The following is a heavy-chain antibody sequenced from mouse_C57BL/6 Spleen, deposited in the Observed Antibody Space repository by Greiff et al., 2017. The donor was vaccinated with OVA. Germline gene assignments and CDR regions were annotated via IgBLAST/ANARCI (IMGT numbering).Heavy chain of an antibody. CDR2: IYPGDGDT. D-gene: IGHD3-2*02. V-gene: IGHV1-82*01. CDR3: AEGGSGYSAWFAY. CDR1: GYAFSSSW. Sequence: VQGVESGPELVKPGASVKISCKASGYAFSSSWMNWVKQRPGKGLEWIGRIYPGDGDTNYNGKFKGKATLTADKSSSTAYMQLSSLTSEDSAVYFCAEGGSGYSAWFAYWGQGTLVTVSA. J-gene: IGHJ3*01.